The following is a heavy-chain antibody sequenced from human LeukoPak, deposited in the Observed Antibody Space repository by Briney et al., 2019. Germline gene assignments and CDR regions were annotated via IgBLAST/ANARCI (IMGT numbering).Heavy chain of an antibody. CDR3: ARERPGGTIFGGVIKGGGDWYYYGMDV. V-gene: IGHV3-48*03. D-gene: IGHD3-3*01. Sequence: GGSLRLSCAASGFTFSSYEMNWVRQAPGKGLEWVSYISSSGSTIYYADSVKGRFTISRDNAKNSLYLQMNSLRAEDTAVYYCARERPGGTIFGGVIKGGGDWYYYGMDVWGQGTTVTVSS. CDR2: ISSSGSTI. J-gene: IGHJ6*02. CDR1: GFTFSSYE.